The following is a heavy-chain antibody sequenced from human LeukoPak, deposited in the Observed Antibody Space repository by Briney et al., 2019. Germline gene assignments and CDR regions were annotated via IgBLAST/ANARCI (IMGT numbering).Heavy chain of an antibody. D-gene: IGHD6-13*01. V-gene: IGHV4-4*02. CDR2: IYHSGST. Sequence: PSGTLSLTCAVSGGSISSTNWWSWVRQPPGKGLEWIGEIYHSGSTNYNPSLKSRLTMSVDKSKNQFSLRLSSVTAADTAAYYCARGEGYSSTWYQPHFDYWGQGSLVTVSS. CDR1: GGSISSTNW. J-gene: IGHJ4*02. CDR3: ARGEGYSSTWYQPHFDY.